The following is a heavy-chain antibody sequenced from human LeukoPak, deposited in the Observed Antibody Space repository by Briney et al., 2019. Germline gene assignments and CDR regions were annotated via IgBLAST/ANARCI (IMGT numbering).Heavy chain of an antibody. CDR1: GFTFSSYT. J-gene: IGHJ3*02. CDR2: ISSSSSYI. D-gene: IGHD6-19*01. CDR3: ARSTVAATVAFDI. Sequence: EGSLRLSCAASGFTFSSYTMNWVRQAPGKGLEWVSSISSSSSYIYYADSVKGRFTISRDNAKNSLYLQMNSLGAEDTAVYYCARSTVAATVAFDIWGQGTMVTVSS. V-gene: IGHV3-21*01.